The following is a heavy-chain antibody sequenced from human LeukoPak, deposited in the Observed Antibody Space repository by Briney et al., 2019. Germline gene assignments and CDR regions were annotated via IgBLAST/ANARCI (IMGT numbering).Heavy chain of an antibody. CDR2: VRGSGSDT. CDR3: AKGDNYGDYLSFDF. J-gene: IGHJ4*02. D-gene: IGHD4-17*01. V-gene: IGHV3-23*01. CDR1: GFTFSTYA. Sequence: GGSLRLSCAASGFTFSTYAMSWVRQAPGKGLEWVSAVRGSGSDTYYADSVKGRFTISRDNAKNTLYLQMNSLRAGDTAVYYCAKGDNYGDYLSFDFWGQGTLVTVSS.